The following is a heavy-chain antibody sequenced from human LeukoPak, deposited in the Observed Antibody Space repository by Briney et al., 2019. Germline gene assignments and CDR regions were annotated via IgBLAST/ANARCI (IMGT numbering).Heavy chain of an antibody. CDR1: GYTFTSYD. D-gene: IGHD3-3*01. CDR3: ARTPTDFWSGDYYYMDV. Sequence: ASVKVSCKASGYTFTSYDINWVRQATGQGLEWMGWMNPNSGNTGYAQKFQGRVTITRNTSISTAYMELSSLRSEDTAVYYCARTPTDFWSGDYYYMDVWGKGTTVTVSS. V-gene: IGHV1-8*03. J-gene: IGHJ6*03. CDR2: MNPNSGNT.